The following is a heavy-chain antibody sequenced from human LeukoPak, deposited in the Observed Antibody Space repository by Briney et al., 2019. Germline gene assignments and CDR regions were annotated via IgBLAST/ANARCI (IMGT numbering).Heavy chain of an antibody. CDR3: ARVGDSSGYYYSPFDQ. Sequence: SETPSLTCTVSGGSISNYYWCWIRQPPGKGLEWIGYIYYSGSTNYNPSLKGRVTISVDTSENQFSLKLSSVTAADTAVYYCARVGDSSGYYYSPFDQWGQGTLVTVSS. J-gene: IGHJ4*02. CDR1: GGSISNYY. CDR2: IYYSGST. D-gene: IGHD3-22*01. V-gene: IGHV4-59*01.